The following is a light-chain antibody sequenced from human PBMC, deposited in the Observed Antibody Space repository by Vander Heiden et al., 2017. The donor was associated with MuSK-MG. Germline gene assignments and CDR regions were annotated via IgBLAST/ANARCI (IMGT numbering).Light chain of an antibody. CDR3: HQDDVIPLT. Sequence: DIVMTQSPDSLAVSLGERATINCKSSQSVLYSSNNKNYLAWYQQKPGQPPKLLIYWASTRESGVPDRFSGSGSGTDFTLTISSLQAEDVAVYYCHQDDVIPLTFGGGTKVEIK. CDR2: WAS. J-gene: IGKJ4*01. V-gene: IGKV4-1*01. CDR1: QSVLYSSNNKNY.